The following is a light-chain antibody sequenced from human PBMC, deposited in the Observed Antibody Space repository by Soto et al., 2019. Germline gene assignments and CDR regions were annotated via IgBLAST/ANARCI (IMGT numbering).Light chain of an antibody. CDR3: QQWGRYT. V-gene: IGKV1-33*01. Sequence: DIQMTQSPASLSASVGDRVTITCQASQNINNYLNWYQQKPGRAPKLLIYDASNLEAGVPSRFRGSGSGTDFTFTISRLQPEDIATYYCQQWGRYTLGQGTKVDI. CDR2: DAS. CDR1: QNINNY. J-gene: IGKJ2*01.